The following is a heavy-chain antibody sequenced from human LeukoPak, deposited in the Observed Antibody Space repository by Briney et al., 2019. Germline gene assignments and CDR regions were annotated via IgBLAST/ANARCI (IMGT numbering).Heavy chain of an antibody. CDR3: AKSNGYGLVDI. V-gene: IGHV4-59*12. D-gene: IGHD3-10*01. Sequence: TPGGSLRLSCAASGFTFSSYEMNWVRQAPGKGLEWIGNIFYSGSTYYSPSLKSRVTISLDTSRNQFSLKLNSVTAADTAVYYCAKSNGYGLVDIWGQGTMVTVSS. CDR2: IFYSGST. J-gene: IGHJ3*02. CDR1: GFTFSSYE.